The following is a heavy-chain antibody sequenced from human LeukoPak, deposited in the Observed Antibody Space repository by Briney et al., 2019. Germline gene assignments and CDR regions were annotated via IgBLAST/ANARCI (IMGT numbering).Heavy chain of an antibody. CDR3: ARGDSSSWYYFDY. D-gene: IGHD6-13*01. Sequence: SETLSLTCTVSGGSISSYHWSWIRQPAGKGLEWIGRIYTSGSTNYNPSLKSRVTMSVDTSKNQFSLKLSSVTAADTAVYYCARGDSSSWYYFDYWGQGTLVTVSS. J-gene: IGHJ4*02. CDR1: GGSISSYH. CDR2: IYTSGST. V-gene: IGHV4-4*07.